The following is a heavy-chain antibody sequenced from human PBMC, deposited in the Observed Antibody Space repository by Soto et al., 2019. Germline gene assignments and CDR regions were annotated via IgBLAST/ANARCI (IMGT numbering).Heavy chain of an antibody. CDR3: ARPNGRYCSGGSCSNYGMDV. D-gene: IGHD2-15*01. Sequence: ASVKVSCKASGYTFTSYGISWVRQAPGQGLEWMGWISAYNGNTNYAQKLQGRVTVTTDTSTSTAYMELRSLRSDDTAVYYCARPNGRYCSGGSCSNYGMDVWGQGTTVTVSS. CDR1: GYTFTSYG. CDR2: ISAYNGNT. J-gene: IGHJ6*02. V-gene: IGHV1-18*01.